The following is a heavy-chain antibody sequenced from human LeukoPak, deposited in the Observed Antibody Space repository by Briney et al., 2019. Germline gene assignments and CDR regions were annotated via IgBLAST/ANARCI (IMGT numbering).Heavy chain of an antibody. D-gene: IGHD6-13*01. Sequence: PSETLSLTCAVSGYSISSGYYWGWIRQPPGKGLEWIGRISHSGSTYYNPSLKSRVTISVDTSKNQFSLRLSSVTAADTAVYYCARAIAGTVDPWGQGTLVTVSS. V-gene: IGHV4-38-2*01. J-gene: IGHJ5*02. CDR2: ISHSGST. CDR3: ARAIAGTVDP. CDR1: GYSISSGYY.